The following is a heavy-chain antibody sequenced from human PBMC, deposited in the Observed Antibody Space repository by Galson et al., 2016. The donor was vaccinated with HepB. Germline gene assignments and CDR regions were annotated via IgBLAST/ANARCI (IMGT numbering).Heavy chain of an antibody. CDR3: AKACRGSDDDGCAFDF. Sequence: SLRLSCAASGFTFNSYDMSWVRQAPGKGLEWVSVLNGRTGRTYYADSVKGRFIISRDNSKNTLYLQMSNLRAEDTAVYYCAKACRGSDDDGCAFDFWGQGTMVTGSP. V-gene: IGHV3-23*01. J-gene: IGHJ3*01. CDR2: LNGRTGRT. D-gene: IGHD1-26*01. CDR1: GFTFNSYD.